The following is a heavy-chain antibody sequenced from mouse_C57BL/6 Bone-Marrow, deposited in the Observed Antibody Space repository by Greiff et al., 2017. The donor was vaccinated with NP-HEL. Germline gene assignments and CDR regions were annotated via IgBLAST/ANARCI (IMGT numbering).Heavy chain of an antibody. V-gene: IGHV1-81*01. D-gene: IGHD3-2*02. Sequence: QVQLQQSGAELARPGASVKLSCKASGYTFTSYGISWVKQRTGQGLEWIGEIYPRSGNTYYNEKFKGKATLTADKSSSTAYMELRSLTSEDSAVYFCARLGSSGYVSYFDYWGQGTTLTVSS. J-gene: IGHJ2*01. CDR2: IYPRSGNT. CDR1: GYTFTSYG. CDR3: ARLGSSGYVSYFDY.